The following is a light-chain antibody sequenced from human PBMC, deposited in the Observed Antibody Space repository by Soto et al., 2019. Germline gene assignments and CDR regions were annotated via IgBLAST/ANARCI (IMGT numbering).Light chain of an antibody. J-gene: IGKJ2*01. Sequence: EIVLTQSPATLSVSPGNRATLSCRASQSVNSDLAWYQQKPGQAPRLLIYGASTPATGTPTRFSGSGSGTEFTLTISSLQSEDFAVYFCQQYNNWPPYTFGQGTKLEIK. CDR2: GAS. CDR3: QQYNNWPPYT. V-gene: IGKV3-15*01. CDR1: QSVNSD.